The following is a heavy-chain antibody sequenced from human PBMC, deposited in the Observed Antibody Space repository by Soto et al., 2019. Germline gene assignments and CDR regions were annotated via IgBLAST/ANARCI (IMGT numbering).Heavy chain of an antibody. J-gene: IGHJ5*02. CDR2: IYYSGST. Sequence: SETLSLTCTVSGGSISSGGYYWSWIRQHPGKGLEWIGYIYYSGSTYYNPSLKSRVTISVDTSKNQFSLKLSSVTAADTAVYYCARLRIVVVPAAHNWFDPWGQGTLVTVS. CDR1: GGSISSGGYY. V-gene: IGHV4-31*03. D-gene: IGHD2-2*01. CDR3: ARLRIVVVPAAHNWFDP.